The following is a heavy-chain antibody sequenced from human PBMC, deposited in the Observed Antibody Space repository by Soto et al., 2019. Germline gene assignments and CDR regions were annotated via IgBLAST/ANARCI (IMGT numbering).Heavy chain of an antibody. CDR3: ARGDTAYAFDI. D-gene: IGHD5-18*01. CDR2: INPSGGST. V-gene: IGHV1-46*01. CDR1: GYTFTSYY. Sequence: QVQLVQSGAEVKKPGASVKVSCKTSGYTFTSYYMHWVRQAPGQGLEWMGIINPSGGSTSYAQKCQGRVTMTRDTSTSTVYIELSSLRSEDTAVYYCARGDTAYAFDIWGQGTMVTVSS. J-gene: IGHJ3*02.